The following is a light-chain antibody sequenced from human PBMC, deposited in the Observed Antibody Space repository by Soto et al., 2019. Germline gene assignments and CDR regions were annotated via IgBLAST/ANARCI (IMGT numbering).Light chain of an antibody. V-gene: IGLV2-14*01. CDR1: SSDVGVYNY. J-gene: IGLJ2*01. CDR2: EVS. CDR3: SSHVTSSTLWL. Sequence: QSALTQPASVSGSPGQSITISCTGTSSDVGVYNYVSWYQQHPGKAPKLMLYEVSNRPSGVSNRFSGSKSGNTASLTVSGLQAEHEADYYCSSHVTSSTLWLFGGGTKVTVL.